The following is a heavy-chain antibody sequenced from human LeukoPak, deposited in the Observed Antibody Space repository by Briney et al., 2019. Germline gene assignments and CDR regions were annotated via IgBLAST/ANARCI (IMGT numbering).Heavy chain of an antibody. D-gene: IGHD3-9*01. Sequence: GEPLKISCKGSGYSFTTSWIGWVRQMPGKGLECMGKTYPGESDTRYRPSFQGPVTLSADKSFSTAYLQGSSLKASDTAIYYCARHETGPYLDYWGQGTLVTVSS. CDR3: ARHETGPYLDY. CDR2: TYPGESDT. V-gene: IGHV5-51*01. J-gene: IGHJ4*02. CDR1: GYSFTTSW.